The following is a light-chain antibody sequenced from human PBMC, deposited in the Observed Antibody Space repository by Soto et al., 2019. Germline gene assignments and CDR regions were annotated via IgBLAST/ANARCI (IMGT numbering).Light chain of an antibody. CDR3: VVYLGGGIGL. Sequence: QTVVTQEPSVSVSPGGTVTLTCGLSSDSVSTTYYPSWYQQTPGQAPRTLIYSTHTRSYGVPDRFSGSILGNKAALTITGAHADDESDYYCVVYLGGGIGLCGGGTKLTVL. CDR1: SDSVSTTYY. CDR2: STH. J-gene: IGLJ3*02. V-gene: IGLV8-61*01.